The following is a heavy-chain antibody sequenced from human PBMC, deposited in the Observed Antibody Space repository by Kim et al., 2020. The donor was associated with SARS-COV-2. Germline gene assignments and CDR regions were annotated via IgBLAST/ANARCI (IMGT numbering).Heavy chain of an antibody. CDR1: GFSLSTSGMC. CDR2: IDWDDDK. CDR3: ARIPSIAAAGQHGDYYYYGMDV. Sequence: SGPTLVNPTQTLTLTCTFSGFSLSTSGMCVSWIRQPPGKALEWLALIDWDDDKYYSTSLKTRLTISKDTSKNQVVLTMTNMDPVDTATYYCARIPSIAAAGQHGDYYYYGMDVWGQGTTVTVSS. D-gene: IGHD6-13*01. J-gene: IGHJ6*02. V-gene: IGHV2-70*01.